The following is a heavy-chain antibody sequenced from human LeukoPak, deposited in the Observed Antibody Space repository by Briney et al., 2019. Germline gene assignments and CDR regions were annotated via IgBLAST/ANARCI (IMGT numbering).Heavy chain of an antibody. Sequence: PLETLSLTCAVYGGSFSGYYWSWIRQPPGKGLEWIGEINHSGSTNYNPSLKSRVTISADTSKNQFSLKLSSVTAADTAVYYCARRGYSYDFFDYWGQGTLVTVSS. CDR3: ARRGYSYDFFDY. CDR2: INHSGST. CDR1: GGSFSGYY. V-gene: IGHV4-34*01. D-gene: IGHD5-18*01. J-gene: IGHJ4*02.